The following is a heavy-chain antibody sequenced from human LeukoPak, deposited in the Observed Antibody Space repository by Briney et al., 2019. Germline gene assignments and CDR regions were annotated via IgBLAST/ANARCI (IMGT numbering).Heavy chain of an antibody. CDR3: ARVRWLRLEAFDI. CDR2: IYHSGST. J-gene: IGHJ3*02. Sequence: SEILSLTCTVSGYSISSGYYWGWIRQPPGKGLEWIGSIYHSGSTYYNPSLKSRVTISVDTSKNQFSLKLSSVTAADTAVYYCARVRWLRLEAFDIWGQGTMVTVSS. V-gene: IGHV4-38-2*02. D-gene: IGHD5-12*01. CDR1: GYSISSGYY.